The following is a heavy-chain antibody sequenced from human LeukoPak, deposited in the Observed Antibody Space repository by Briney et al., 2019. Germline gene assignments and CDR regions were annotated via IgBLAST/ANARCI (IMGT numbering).Heavy chain of an antibody. Sequence: PSETLSLTCTVSGGSISSSNDFWAWIRQPPGKGLEYIGSVSSSGTTFSNPSLKSRLTISVDTSKDQFSLRPTSVTAADTAVYYCARHPHRSWGLYWYFDLWGRGALGIVSS. J-gene: IGHJ2*01. V-gene: IGHV4-39*01. CDR2: VSSSGTT. CDR1: GGSISSSNDF. D-gene: IGHD6-13*01. CDR3: ARHPHRSWGLYWYFDL.